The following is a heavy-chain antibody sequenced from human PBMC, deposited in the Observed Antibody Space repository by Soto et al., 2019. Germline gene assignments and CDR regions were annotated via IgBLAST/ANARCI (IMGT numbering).Heavy chain of an antibody. V-gene: IGHV1-2*02. CDR2: INPNSGGT. D-gene: IGHD3-10*01. J-gene: IGHJ4*02. CDR3: ASERARLDYYGSGSSLDY. CDR1: GYTFTGYY. Sequence: QVQLVQSGAEVKKPGASVKVSCKASGYTFTGYYMHWVRQAPGQGLEWMGWINPNSGGTNYAQKFQGRVTMTRDTCISTAYMELSRLRSDDTAVYYCASERARLDYYGSGSSLDYWGQGTLVTVSS.